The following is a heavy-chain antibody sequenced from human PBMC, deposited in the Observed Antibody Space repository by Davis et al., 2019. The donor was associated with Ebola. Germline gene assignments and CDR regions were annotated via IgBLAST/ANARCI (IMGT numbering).Heavy chain of an antibody. CDR3: ANAPTTVTTLGMDV. Sequence: GESLKISCAASGFSFSYYWMSWVRQAPGKGLEWVAVISYDGSNKYYADSVKGRFTISRDNSKNTLYLQMNSLRAEDTAVYYCANAPTTVTTLGMDVWGQGTTVTVSS. CDR1: GFSFSYYW. D-gene: IGHD4-11*01. CDR2: ISYDGSNK. J-gene: IGHJ6*02. V-gene: IGHV3-30*18.